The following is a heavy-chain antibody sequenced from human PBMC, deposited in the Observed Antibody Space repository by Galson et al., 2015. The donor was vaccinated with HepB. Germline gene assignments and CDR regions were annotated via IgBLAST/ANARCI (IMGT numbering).Heavy chain of an antibody. D-gene: IGHD3-9*01. Sequence: SLRLSCAASGFTFSSYAMYWVRQAPGKGLKYVSAISSNGGSTYYADSVKGRFSISRDNSKNTLYLQMSSLRAEDTAVYYCVKREDYGILTGRYYYGMDVWGQGTMVTVSS. V-gene: IGHV3-64D*06. CDR1: GFTFSSYA. J-gene: IGHJ6*02. CDR2: ISSNGGST. CDR3: VKREDYGILTGRYYYGMDV.